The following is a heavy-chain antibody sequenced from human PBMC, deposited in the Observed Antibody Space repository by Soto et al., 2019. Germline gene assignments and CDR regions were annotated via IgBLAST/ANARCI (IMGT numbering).Heavy chain of an antibody. CDR1: GYTFTSYD. J-gene: IGHJ6*02. D-gene: IGHD1-20*01. Sequence: GASVKVSCKASGYTFTSYDINWVRQATGQGLEWMGWMNPNSGNTGYAQKFQGRVTMTRNTSISTAYMELSSLRSEDTAVYYCAGTQSGIYYYYYGMDVWGQGTTVTV. V-gene: IGHV1-8*01. CDR3: AGTQSGIYYYYYGMDV. CDR2: MNPNSGNT.